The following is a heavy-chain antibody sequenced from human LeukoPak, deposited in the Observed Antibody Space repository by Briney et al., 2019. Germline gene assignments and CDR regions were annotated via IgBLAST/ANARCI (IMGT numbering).Heavy chain of an antibody. CDR1: GFTFGSYW. J-gene: IGHJ4*02. D-gene: IGHD3-16*02. Sequence: PGGSLRLSCAASGFTFGSYWMTWVRQAPGKGLEWVANIKPDGSEKYYLDSVKGRFTISRDNAKNSLYLQMNNLRAEDTAVYFCTRIWGSYRYFDYWGQGTLVTVSS. V-gene: IGHV3-7*01. CDR2: IKPDGSEK. CDR3: TRIWGSYRYFDY.